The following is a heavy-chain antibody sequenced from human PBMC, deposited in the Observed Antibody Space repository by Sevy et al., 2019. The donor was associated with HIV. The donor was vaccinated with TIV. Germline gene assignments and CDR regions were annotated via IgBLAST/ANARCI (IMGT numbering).Heavy chain of an antibody. D-gene: IGHD6-13*01. CDR3: ARGGLESIWFRSFDY. CDR2: LYPGGAT. CDR1: GVTVSSNY. Sequence: WGSLRLSCAVSGVTVSSNYMSWVRQAPGEGLQWVSLLYPGGATYYPDSVEGRFTVSADRSKNTMYLHLSRLRVDDTAVYYCARGGLESIWFRSFDYWGQGTLVTVSS. J-gene: IGHJ4*02. V-gene: IGHV3-53*01.